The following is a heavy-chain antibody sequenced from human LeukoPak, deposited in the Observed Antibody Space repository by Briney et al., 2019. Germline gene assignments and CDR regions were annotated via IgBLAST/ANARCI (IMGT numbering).Heavy chain of an antibody. V-gene: IGHV3-49*04. Sequence: GGSLRLSCTVSGLPFSDYALSWVRPVPGEGLELVGFIRISAYGASTEYSAPVKDRFTISRDDSKSLAYLQMNTLKTEDTAVYYCATHRLESHDIQFDYWGQGALVIVSS. CDR1: GLPFSDYA. J-gene: IGHJ4*02. CDR3: ATHRLESHDIQFDY. D-gene: IGHD1-1*01. CDR2: IRISAYGAST.